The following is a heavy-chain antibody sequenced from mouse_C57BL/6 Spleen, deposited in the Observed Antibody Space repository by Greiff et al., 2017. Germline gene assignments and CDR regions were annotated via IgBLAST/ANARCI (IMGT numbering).Heavy chain of an antibody. CDR3: AREDSSRYYAMDY. CDR1: GFNIKDYY. Sequence: EVMLVESGAELVKPGASVKLSCTASGFNIKDYYMHWVKQRTEQGLEWIGRIDPEDGETKYAPKFQGKATITADTSSNTAYLQLSSLTSEDTAVYYCAREDSSRYYAMDYWGQGTSVTVSS. CDR2: IDPEDGET. V-gene: IGHV14-2*01. J-gene: IGHJ4*01. D-gene: IGHD3-2*02.